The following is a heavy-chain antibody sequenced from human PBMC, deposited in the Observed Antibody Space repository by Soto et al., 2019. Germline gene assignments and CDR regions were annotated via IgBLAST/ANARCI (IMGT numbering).Heavy chain of an antibody. V-gene: IGHV1-3*05. J-gene: IGHJ4*02. CDR1: GYTFTSYA. D-gene: IGHD6-19*01. CDR2: INAGNGNT. CDR3: ARVVPVAGLDY. Sequence: QVQLVQSGAEEKKPGASVKVSCKASGYTFTSYAMHWVRQAPGQRLEWMGWINAGNGNTKYSQKFQGRVTITRDTSASTAYMELSSLRSEDTAVYYCARVVPVAGLDYWGQGTLVTVSS.